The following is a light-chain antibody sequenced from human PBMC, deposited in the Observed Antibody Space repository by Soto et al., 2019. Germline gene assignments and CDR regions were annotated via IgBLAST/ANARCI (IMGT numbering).Light chain of an antibody. CDR1: QGISRW. CDR2: EAS. J-gene: IGKJ1*01. Sequence: DIQMTQSPSTLSASVGDTVTITCRAGQGISRWLAWYQQKPGRAPNLLIYEASTLESGVPSRFSGSGSGTEFTLTLRSLHPDNFATYCCHQYDTYSWTFGQGTKVEMK. V-gene: IGKV1-5*03. CDR3: HQYDTYSWT.